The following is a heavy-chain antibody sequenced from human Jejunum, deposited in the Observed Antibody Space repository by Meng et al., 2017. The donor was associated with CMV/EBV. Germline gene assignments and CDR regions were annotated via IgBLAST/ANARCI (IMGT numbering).Heavy chain of an antibody. CDR3: ARTVATSHNYYFVQ. Sequence: VQVWESGGGLVLPGGSLRLSCAVSGFTVTSNYMSWVRQTPGRGLEWVSVIHIDGSTYYADSVKGKFTISRDNFKNIMYLQMNSLGVEDTAVFYCARTVATSHNYYFVQWGQGTLVTVSS. D-gene: IGHD5-12*01. CDR1: GFTVTSNY. J-gene: IGHJ4*02. CDR2: IHIDGST. V-gene: IGHV3-66*01.